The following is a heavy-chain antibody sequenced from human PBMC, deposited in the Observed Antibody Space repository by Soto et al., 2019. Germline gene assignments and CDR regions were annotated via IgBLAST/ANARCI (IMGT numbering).Heavy chain of an antibody. D-gene: IGHD2-2*01. Sequence: EVQLVESGGALVQPGGSLRLCCAASGFTVSISYMTWVRQVPGKGLEWVSIIYSDAHTYYTDSVKGRFTISRDNSKNTLYLQMSSLRAEDTAVYYCATRKYCPCTTCFDYWGQGTLVTVSS. CDR2: IYSDAHT. V-gene: IGHV3-66*01. CDR3: ATRKYCPCTTCFDY. CDR1: GFTVSISY. J-gene: IGHJ4*02.